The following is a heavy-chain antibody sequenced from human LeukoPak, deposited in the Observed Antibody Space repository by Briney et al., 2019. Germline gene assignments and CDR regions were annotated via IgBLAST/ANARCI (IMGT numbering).Heavy chain of an antibody. D-gene: IGHD6-6*01. J-gene: IGHJ4*02. CDR3: VSVTGGSSPLYYFDY. V-gene: IGHV4-34*01. CDR1: GGSFSGYY. Sequence: SETLSLTCAVYGGSFSGYYWSWIRQPPGKGLEWIGEINHSGSTNYNPSLKGRVTISVDTSKNQFSLKLSSVTAADTAVYYCVSVTGGSSPLYYFDYWGQGTLVTVSS. CDR2: INHSGST.